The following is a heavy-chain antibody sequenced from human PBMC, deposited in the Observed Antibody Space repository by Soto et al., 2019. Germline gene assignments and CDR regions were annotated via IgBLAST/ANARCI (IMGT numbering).Heavy chain of an antibody. D-gene: IGHD1-20*01. J-gene: IGHJ6*02. CDR3: ARHGVITGTDYHYYGMDV. Sequence: GESLKISCKGSGYSFTSYWIGWVRQMPGKGLEWMGIIYPGDSDTRYSPSFRGQVTISADKSISTAYLQWSSLKASDTAMYYCARHGVITGTDYHYYGMDVWGQGTTVTVSS. CDR1: GYSFTSYW. V-gene: IGHV5-51*01. CDR2: IYPGDSDT.